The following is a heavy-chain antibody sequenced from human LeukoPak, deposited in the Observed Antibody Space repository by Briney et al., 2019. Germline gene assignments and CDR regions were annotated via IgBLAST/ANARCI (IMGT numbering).Heavy chain of an antibody. CDR1: GYTFTSYD. J-gene: IGHJ4*02. V-gene: IGHV1-8*01. Sequence: ASVKVSCKASGYTFTSYDINWVRQATGQGLEWMGWMNPNSGNTGYAQKFQGRVPMTRNTSISTAYMELSSLRSEDTAVYYCGLAAAEGQFDYWGQGTLVTVSS. CDR2: MNPNSGNT. D-gene: IGHD6-13*01. CDR3: GLAAAEGQFDY.